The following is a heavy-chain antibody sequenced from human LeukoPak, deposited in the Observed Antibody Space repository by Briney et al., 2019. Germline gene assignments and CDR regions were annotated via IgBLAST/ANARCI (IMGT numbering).Heavy chain of an antibody. V-gene: IGHV3-23*01. CDR2: ISGSSGST. Sequence: GGSLRLSCAASGFTFSSYAMSWVRQAPGKGLEWVSAISGSSGSTYYADSVKGRFTISRDNAKNSLYLQMNSLRAEDTAVYYCARDGVVTAEYYFDYWGQGTLVTVSS. D-gene: IGHD2-21*02. CDR3: ARDGVVTAEYYFDY. CDR1: GFTFSSYA. J-gene: IGHJ4*02.